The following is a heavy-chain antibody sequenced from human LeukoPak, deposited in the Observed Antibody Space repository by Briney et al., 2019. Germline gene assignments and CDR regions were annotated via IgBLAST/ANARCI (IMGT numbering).Heavy chain of an antibody. Sequence: GGSLRLSCAASGFTFTDFHMNWIRQAPGKGPEWVSFISDRGTTMDYADSVRGRFTISRDNAENTLYLQMNSLKTEDTAVYYCTTGDSSVTWGQGTLVTVSS. CDR3: TTGDSSVT. CDR1: GFTFTDFH. J-gene: IGHJ5*02. D-gene: IGHD3-22*01. CDR2: ISDRGTTM. V-gene: IGHV3-11*01.